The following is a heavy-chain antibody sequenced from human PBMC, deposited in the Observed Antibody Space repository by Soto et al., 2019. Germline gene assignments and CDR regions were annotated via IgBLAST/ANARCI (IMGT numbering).Heavy chain of an antibody. CDR3: ARQAGYYFSYYYYGMDV. D-gene: IGHD3-22*01. J-gene: IGHJ6*02. Sequence: GESLKFSCKGSGYSFTSYWISWVRQMPGKGLEWMGRIDPSDSYTNYSPSFQGHVTISADKSISTAYLQWSSLKASDTAMYYCARQAGYYFSYYYYGMDVWGQGTTVTVSS. CDR2: IDPSDSYT. CDR1: GYSFTSYW. V-gene: IGHV5-10-1*01.